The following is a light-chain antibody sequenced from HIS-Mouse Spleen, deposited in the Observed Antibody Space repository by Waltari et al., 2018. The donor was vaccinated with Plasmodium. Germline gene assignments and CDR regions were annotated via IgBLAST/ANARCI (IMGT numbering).Light chain of an antibody. CDR2: KDR. CDR1: VLAKKY. CDR3: YSAADNNRV. V-gene: IGLV3-27*01. J-gene: IGLJ3*02. Sequence: SYELTPPSSVSVSPGQTARITCSGDVLAKKYARWFQQKPGQAPVLVIYKDRERPSGIPERFSGSSSGTTVTLTISGAQVEDEADYYCYSAADNNRVFGGGTKLTVL.